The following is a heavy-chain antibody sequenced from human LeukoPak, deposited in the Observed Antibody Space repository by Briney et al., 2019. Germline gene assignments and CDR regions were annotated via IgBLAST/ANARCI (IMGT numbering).Heavy chain of an antibody. CDR1: GFTVSSNY. D-gene: IGHD3-22*01. V-gene: IGHV3-53*01. CDR2: IYSGGST. Sequence: GGSLRLSCAASGFTVSSNYMSWVRQAPGKGLEWVSVIYSGGSTYYADSVKGRFTISRDNSKNTLYLQMNSLRAEDTAVYYCAKGGYYDSSGYYYAAYYFDYWGQGTLVTVSS. CDR3: AKGGYYDSSGYYYAAYYFDY. J-gene: IGHJ4*02.